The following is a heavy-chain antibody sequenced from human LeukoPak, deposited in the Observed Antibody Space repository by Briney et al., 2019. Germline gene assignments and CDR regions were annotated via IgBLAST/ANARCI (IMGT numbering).Heavy chain of an antibody. V-gene: IGHV3-33*01. CDR2: IWYDGSNK. CDR3: ARDLSYDSSGYLDC. Sequence: GGSLRLSCAASGFTFRSYGMHWVRQAPGKGLEWVAVIWYDGSNKYYADSVKGRFTISRDNSKDTLYMQMNSLRAEDTAVYYCARDLSYDSSGYLDCWGQGTLVTVSS. J-gene: IGHJ4*02. CDR1: GFTFRSYG. D-gene: IGHD3-22*01.